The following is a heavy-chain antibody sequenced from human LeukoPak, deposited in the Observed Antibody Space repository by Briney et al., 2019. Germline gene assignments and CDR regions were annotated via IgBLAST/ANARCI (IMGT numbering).Heavy chain of an antibody. CDR1: GGSISSGGYY. D-gene: IGHD3-10*01. V-gene: IGHV4-31*03. CDR2: IYYSGST. Sequence: PSETLSLTCTVSGGSISSGGYYWSWIRQHPGKGLEWIGYIYYSGSTYYNPSLKSRVTISVGTSKNQFSLKLSSVTAADTAVYYCAREAYVPPSVRGSHTIDYWGQGTLVTVSS. J-gene: IGHJ4*02. CDR3: AREAYVPPSVRGSHTIDY.